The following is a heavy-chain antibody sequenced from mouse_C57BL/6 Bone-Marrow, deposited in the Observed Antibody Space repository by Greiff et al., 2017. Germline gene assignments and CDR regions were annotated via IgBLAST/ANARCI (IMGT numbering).Heavy chain of an antibody. CDR2: INPYNGDT. J-gene: IGHJ1*03. D-gene: IGHD2-4*01. CDR3: ARMGDYDWYFDV. Sequence: DVKLVESGPELVKPGDSVKISCKASGYSFTGYFMNWVMQSHGKSLEWIGRINPYNGDTFYNQKFKGKATLTVDKSSSTAHMELRSLTSEDSAVYYCARMGDYDWYFDVWGTGTTVTVSS. CDR1: GYSFTGYF. V-gene: IGHV1-20*01.